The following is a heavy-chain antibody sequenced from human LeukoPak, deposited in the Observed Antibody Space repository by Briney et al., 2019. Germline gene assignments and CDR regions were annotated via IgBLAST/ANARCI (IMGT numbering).Heavy chain of an antibody. Sequence: GGSLRLSCAGSGFTFSSFAMSWVRQAPGKGLEWVSGISNSGGSTYYADSVKGRFTISRDNSKNTLYLQMNSLRDEDTAVYYWAKVAHDSGSYYPDYWGQGTLVTVSS. CDR3: AKVAHDSGSYYPDY. J-gene: IGHJ4*02. CDR1: GFTFSSFA. V-gene: IGHV3-23*01. D-gene: IGHD3-10*01. CDR2: ISNSGGST.